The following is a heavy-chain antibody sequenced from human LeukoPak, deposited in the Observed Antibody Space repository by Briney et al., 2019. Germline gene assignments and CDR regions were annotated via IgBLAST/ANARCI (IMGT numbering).Heavy chain of an antibody. J-gene: IGHJ4*02. V-gene: IGHV3-23*01. Sequence: QPGGSLRLSCAASGFTFSSYAMSWVRQAPGKGLEWVSAISGSGGSTYYADSVEGRFTISRDNSKNTLYLQINSLRAEDTAVYYCAKGVVVVPAATYYFDYWGQGTLVTVSS. D-gene: IGHD2-2*01. CDR3: AKGVVVVPAATYYFDY. CDR1: GFTFSSYA. CDR2: ISGSGGST.